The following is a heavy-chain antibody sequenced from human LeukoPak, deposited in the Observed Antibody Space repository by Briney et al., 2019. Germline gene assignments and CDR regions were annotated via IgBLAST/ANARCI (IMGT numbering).Heavy chain of an antibody. CDR1: GFTFSSYE. J-gene: IGHJ4*02. Sequence: SGGSLRLSCAASGFTFSSYEMTWVRQASGKGLEWVSYISSSGGTIYYADSVKGRFTISRDNAKNSLYLQMNSLRAEDTAVYYCARDRGFDFWGQGTLDTVSS. D-gene: IGHD3-10*01. V-gene: IGHV3-48*03. CDR3: ARDRGFDF. CDR2: ISSSGGTI.